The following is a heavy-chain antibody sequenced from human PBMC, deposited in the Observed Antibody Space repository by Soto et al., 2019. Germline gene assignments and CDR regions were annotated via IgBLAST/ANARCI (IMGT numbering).Heavy chain of an antibody. CDR3: AKARGSGTPHYMDV. CDR2: ISASGRGT. D-gene: IGHD3-10*01. CDR1: GFTFTDSA. Sequence: EVQLLESGVGLVQPGVSLRLSCAASGFTFTDSAMDWVRQAPGKGLEWISTISASGRGTYYADSVQGRFAISRDNSRNTLYLQMNSLRAEDTAVYYCAKARGSGTPHYMDVWGKGTTVTVSS. V-gene: IGHV3-23*01. J-gene: IGHJ6*03.